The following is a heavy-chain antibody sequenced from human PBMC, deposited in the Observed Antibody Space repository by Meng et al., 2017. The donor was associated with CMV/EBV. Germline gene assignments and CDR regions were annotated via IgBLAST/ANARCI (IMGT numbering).Heavy chain of an antibody. J-gene: IGHJ3*02. CDR2: ISSSSSYI. Sequence: GGSLRLSCAASGFTFSSYSMNWVRQVPGKGLEWVSSISSSSSYIYYADSVKGRFTISRDNAKNSLYLQMNSLRAEDTAVYYCARDPETGDNAFDIWGQGTMVTVSS. V-gene: IGHV3-21*01. CDR1: GFTFSSYS. CDR3: ARDPETGDNAFDI. D-gene: IGHD7-27*01.